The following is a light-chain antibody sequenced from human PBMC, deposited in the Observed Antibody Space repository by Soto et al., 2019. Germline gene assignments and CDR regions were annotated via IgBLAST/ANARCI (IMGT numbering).Light chain of an antibody. CDR3: SSYTSSDYV. Sequence: QSALTQPASVSGSPGQSITISCTGTSSDVGGYNYVSWYQQHPGKAPKLMIYDVSNRPSGVSNRFSDSKSGNTASLTISGLQAEDEADYYCSSYTSSDYVFGTGTKLTVL. V-gene: IGLV2-14*01. J-gene: IGLJ1*01. CDR1: SSDVGGYNY. CDR2: DVS.